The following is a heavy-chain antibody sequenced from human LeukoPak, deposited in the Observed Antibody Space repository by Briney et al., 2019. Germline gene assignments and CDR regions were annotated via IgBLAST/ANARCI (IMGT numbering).Heavy chain of an antibody. CDR3: ARDSGSYGMDV. J-gene: IGHJ6*02. V-gene: IGHV4-31*03. Sequence: PSETLSLTCTVSGGSISSGGYYWSWIRQHPGKGLEWIGYIYYSGSTYYNPSLKSRVTISVDTSKNQFSLKLSSVTAADTAVYYCARDSGSYGMDVWGQGTTDTVSS. D-gene: IGHD6-25*01. CDR2: IYYSGST. CDR1: GGSISSGGYY.